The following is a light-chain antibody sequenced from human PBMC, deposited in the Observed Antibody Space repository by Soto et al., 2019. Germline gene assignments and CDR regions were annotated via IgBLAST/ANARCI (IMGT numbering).Light chain of an antibody. CDR2: AAS. Sequence: DIQMTQSPSSLFESXGDGVTITXXASQSISSYLNWYQQKPGKAPKLLIYAASSLQSGVPSRFSGSGSGTDFTLTISSLQPDDFATYYCQQFKDYVWTFGQGTKVDIK. J-gene: IGKJ1*01. CDR1: QSISSY. V-gene: IGKV1-39*01. CDR3: QQFKDYVWT.